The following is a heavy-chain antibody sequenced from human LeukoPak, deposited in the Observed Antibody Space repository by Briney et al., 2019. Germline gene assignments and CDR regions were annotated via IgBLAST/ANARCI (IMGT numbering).Heavy chain of an antibody. V-gene: IGHV4-30-2*01. CDR2: IYHSGST. Sequence: PSQTLSLTCAVSGGSISSGGYSWSWIRQLPGKGLEWIGYIYHSGSTYYNPSLKSRVTISVDRSKNQFSLKLSSVTAADTAVYYCARSTRGYSYGYALAYWGQGTLVTVSS. CDR3: ARSTRGYSYGYALAY. D-gene: IGHD5-18*01. CDR1: GGSISSGGYS. J-gene: IGHJ4*02.